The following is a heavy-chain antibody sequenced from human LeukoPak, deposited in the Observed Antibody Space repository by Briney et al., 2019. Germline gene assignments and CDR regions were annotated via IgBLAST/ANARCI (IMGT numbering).Heavy chain of an antibody. CDR2: IFPGDSDT. Sequence: GESLKISCKGSGYSFTTYWIGWVRQMPGKGLEWMAIIFPGDSDTRYSPSFRGQVTISADKSISTVYLQWRSLKASDTAMYYCARPNLMAASSNDAFDIWGQGTMVTVSS. CDR3: ARPNLMAASSNDAFDI. D-gene: IGHD6-13*01. J-gene: IGHJ3*02. CDR1: GYSFTTYW. V-gene: IGHV5-51*01.